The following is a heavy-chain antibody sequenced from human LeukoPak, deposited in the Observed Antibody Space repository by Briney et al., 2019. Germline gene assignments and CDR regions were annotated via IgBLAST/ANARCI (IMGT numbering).Heavy chain of an antibody. D-gene: IGHD6-25*01. V-gene: IGHV1-8*01. CDR3: ARVERLPTVWFDP. J-gene: IGHJ5*02. Sequence: ASVKVSCKASGYTFTSFDINWVRQAAGQGLEWMGWMNPNINKAGYAQKFQGRVTLTMDTSISTAYMELSGLRSEDTAVYYCARVERLPTVWFDPWGQGTLVTVSS. CDR2: MNPNINKA. CDR1: GYTFTSFD.